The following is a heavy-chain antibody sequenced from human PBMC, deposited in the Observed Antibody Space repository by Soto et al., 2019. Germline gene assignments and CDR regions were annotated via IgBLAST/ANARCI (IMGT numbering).Heavy chain of an antibody. CDR2: IRSKGNNSAT. D-gene: IGHD3-3*01. CDR1: GFTISGSA. J-gene: IGHJ6*03. Sequence: PWGSLRLSWAVSGFTISGSAMHWVSKASGKGLEWVGRIRSKGNNSATAYGASLKGRFTFSRDDSKTTAYLQMNSQNPEDTAVYYCSRQAPDFGSGKPQYYLDVWGKGPTVTVSS. V-gene: IGHV3-73*01. CDR3: SRQAPDFGSGKPQYYLDV.